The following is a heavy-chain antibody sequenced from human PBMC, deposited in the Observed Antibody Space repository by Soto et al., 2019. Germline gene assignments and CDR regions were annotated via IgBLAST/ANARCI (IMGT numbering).Heavy chain of an antibody. CDR1: GYTFTTYG. D-gene: IGHD1-26*01. J-gene: IGHJ2*01. CDR2: ISAYNGNT. V-gene: IGHV1-18*01. CDR3: ARGGSLYWYFDL. Sequence: ASVKVSCKASGYTFTTYGITWVRQGPGQGLEWMGWISAYNGNTNYAQKVQGRVTMTTDTSTSTAYMELRSLRSDDTAVYYCARGGSLYWYFDLWGRGTLVTVSS.